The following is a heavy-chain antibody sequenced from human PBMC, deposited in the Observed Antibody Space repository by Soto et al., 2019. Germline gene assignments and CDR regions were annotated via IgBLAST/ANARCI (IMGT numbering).Heavy chain of an antibody. CDR1: GFVFTSHS. D-gene: IGHD3-22*01. V-gene: IGHV3-48*01. CDR3: ARDSFDYYDSSGPPDY. J-gene: IGHJ4*02. CDR2: ISSSFTI. Sequence: DVQLVESGGALVQPGGSLRLSCAASGFVFTSHSLNWVRQAPGKGLEWVSYISSSFTIYYADSVKGRFTVSRDNAKNSLYLQMTSLRVEDTAVYYCARDSFDYYDSSGPPDYWGQGTLVTVSS.